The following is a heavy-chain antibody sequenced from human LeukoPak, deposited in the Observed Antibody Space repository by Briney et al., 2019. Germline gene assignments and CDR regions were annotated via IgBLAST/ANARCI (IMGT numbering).Heavy chain of an antibody. CDR2: ISGSGGST. D-gene: IGHD1-26*01. CDR1: GFTFSSYA. CDR3: AKYGWELQHTPFDY. Sequence: GGSLRLSCAASGFTFSSYAMSWVRQAPGKGLEWVSAISGSGGSTYYADSVRGRFTISRDNSKNTLYLQMNSLRAEDTAVYYCAKYGWELQHTPFDYWGQGTLVTVSS. V-gene: IGHV3-23*01. J-gene: IGHJ4*02.